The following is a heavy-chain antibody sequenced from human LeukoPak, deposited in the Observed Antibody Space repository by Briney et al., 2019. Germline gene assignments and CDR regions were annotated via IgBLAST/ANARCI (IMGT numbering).Heavy chain of an antibody. V-gene: IGHV1-18*01. Sequence: ASVKVSCRASGYTFTSYGISWVRQAPGQGLEWMGWISAYNGNTNYAQKLQGRVTMTTDTSTSTAYMELRSLRSDDTAVYYCARDGDSSGYPGRDYWGQGTLVTVSS. CDR3: ARDGDSSGYPGRDY. D-gene: IGHD6-19*01. CDR2: ISAYNGNT. CDR1: GYTFTSYG. J-gene: IGHJ4*02.